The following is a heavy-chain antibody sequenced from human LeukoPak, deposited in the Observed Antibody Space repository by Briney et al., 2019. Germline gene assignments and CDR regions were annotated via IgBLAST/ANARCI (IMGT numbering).Heavy chain of an antibody. CDR3: ARDQQRFCSGGTCYLGFEY. D-gene: IGHD2-15*01. Sequence: GGSLRLSCAASGFTFHNYGMHWGRQAAGKGLEWVALIWYDGSNTYYADSVKGRFTISRENSNNTLYLQMNRLRAEDTAVYYCARDQQRFCSGGTCYLGFEYWGQGILVTVSS. V-gene: IGHV3-33*01. J-gene: IGHJ4*02. CDR1: GFTFHNYG. CDR2: IWYDGSNT.